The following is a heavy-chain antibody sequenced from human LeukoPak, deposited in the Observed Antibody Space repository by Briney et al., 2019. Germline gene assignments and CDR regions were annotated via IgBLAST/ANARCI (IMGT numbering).Heavy chain of an antibody. D-gene: IGHD3-22*01. CDR1: GGSINIGSYY. CDR2: IYTSGST. V-gene: IGHV4-61*02. CDR3: ARKSMIVVPQGFDI. Sequence: KPSQTLSLTCIVSGGSINIGSYYWSWIRQPAGKGPEWIGRIYTSGSTNYNPSLRSRVTISVDTSKNQFSLKLSSVSAADTAVYYCARKSMIVVPQGFDIWGQGTMVTVSS. J-gene: IGHJ3*02.